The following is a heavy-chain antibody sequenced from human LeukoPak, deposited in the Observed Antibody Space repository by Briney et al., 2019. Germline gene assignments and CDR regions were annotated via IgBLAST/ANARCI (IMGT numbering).Heavy chain of an antibody. V-gene: IGHV1-69*04. CDR3: ASPQEDTTTGAAFDI. J-gene: IGHJ3*02. CDR1: GGTFSSYA. CDR2: IIPILGIA. Sequence: GASVKVSCKASGGTFSSYAISWVRQAPGQGLEWMGRIIPILGIANYAQKFQGRVTITADKSTSTAYMELSSLRSEDTAVYYCASPQEDTTTGAAFDIWGQGTMVTVSS. D-gene: IGHD4-17*01.